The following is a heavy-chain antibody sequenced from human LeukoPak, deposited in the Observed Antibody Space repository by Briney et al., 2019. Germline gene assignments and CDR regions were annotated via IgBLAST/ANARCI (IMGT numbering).Heavy chain of an antibody. D-gene: IGHD2-21*02. CDR1: GFTFNTYG. J-gene: IGHJ4*02. V-gene: IGHV3-30*03. Sequence: GGSLRLSCAASGFTFNTYGMHWVRQAPGKGLEWVAVISYDGNTKYYSDSVKGRFTISRDNSENTLFLQMNSLRAEDTAVYYCAREEGTDCGGDCYSGYWGQGTLVTVSS. CDR2: ISYDGNTK. CDR3: AREEGTDCGGDCYSGY.